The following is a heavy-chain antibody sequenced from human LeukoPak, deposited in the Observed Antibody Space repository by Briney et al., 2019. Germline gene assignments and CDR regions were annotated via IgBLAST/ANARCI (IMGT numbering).Heavy chain of an antibody. CDR1: VFTFSSYA. V-gene: IGHV3-30-3*01. CDR2: ISYDGSNK. Sequence: VQPGRSLILSCAASVFTFSSYAMHWVRQAPGTGLEWVAVISYDGSNKYYADSVKGRFTISRDNSKNTLYLQMNSLRAEDTAVYYCARDALITMIVVGPIDYWGQGTLVTVSS. J-gene: IGHJ4*02. D-gene: IGHD3-22*01. CDR3: ARDALITMIVVGPIDY.